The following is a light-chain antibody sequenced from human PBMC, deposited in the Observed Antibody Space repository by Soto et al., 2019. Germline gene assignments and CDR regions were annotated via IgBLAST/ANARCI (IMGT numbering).Light chain of an antibody. CDR2: EGS. CDR3: CSYAGSSTLV. J-gene: IGLJ1*01. V-gene: IGLV2-23*01. CDR1: SSDVGSYNL. Sequence: QSVLTQPASVSGSRGQSITISCTGTSSDVGSYNLVSWYQQHPGKAPKLMIYEGSKRPSGVSNCFSGSKSGNTASLTISGLQAEDEADYYCCSYAGSSTLVFGTGTKVTVL.